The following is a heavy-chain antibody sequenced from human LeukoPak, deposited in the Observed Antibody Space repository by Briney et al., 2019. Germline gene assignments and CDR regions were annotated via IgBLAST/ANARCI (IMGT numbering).Heavy chain of an antibody. CDR2: INPNSGGT. CDR1: GYTFTGYY. D-gene: IGHD2-15*01. CDR3: ARVGYCSGGSCYDAFDI. J-gene: IGHJ3*02. V-gene: IGHV1-2*02. Sequence: ASVKVSCKASGYTFTGYYMHWVRQAPGQGLEWIGWINPNSGGTNYAQKFQGRVTMTRDTSISTAYMELSRLRSDDTAVYYCARVGYCSGGSCYDAFDIWGQGTMVTVSS.